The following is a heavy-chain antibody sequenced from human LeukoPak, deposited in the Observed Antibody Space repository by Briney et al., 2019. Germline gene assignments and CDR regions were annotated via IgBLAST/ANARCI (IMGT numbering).Heavy chain of an antibody. Sequence: SGTLSLTCAVYGGSFSGYYWSWIRQPPGKGLEWIGEINHSGSTNYNPSLKSRVTISVDTSKNQFSLKLSSVTAADTAVYYCARDQGVGERWLQFWGQGTLITVSS. D-gene: IGHD5-24*01. J-gene: IGHJ4*02. CDR2: INHSGST. CDR3: ARDQGVGERWLQF. CDR1: GGSFSGYY. V-gene: IGHV4-34*01.